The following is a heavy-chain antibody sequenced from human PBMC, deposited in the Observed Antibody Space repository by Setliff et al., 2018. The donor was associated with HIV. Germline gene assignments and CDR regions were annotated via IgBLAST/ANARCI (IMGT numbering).Heavy chain of an antibody. CDR2: IYYSGST. Sequence: PSETLSLTCTVSGGSISSSSYYWAWIRQPPGKGLEWIGNIYYSGSTYYNPSLKSRGAMSVDTSKNQFSLRLSSVTAADTAVYYCARDHIVATIRDYYYGMDVWGQGTTVTV. V-gene: IGHV4-39*07. D-gene: IGHD5-12*01. CDR3: ARDHIVATIRDYYYGMDV. J-gene: IGHJ6*02. CDR1: GGSISSSSYY.